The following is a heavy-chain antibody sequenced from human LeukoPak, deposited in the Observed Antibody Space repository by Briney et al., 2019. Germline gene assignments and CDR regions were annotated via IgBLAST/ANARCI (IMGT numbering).Heavy chain of an antibody. CDR2: INHSGST. V-gene: IGHV4-34*01. D-gene: IGHD3-16*01. CDR1: GGSFSGYY. Sequence: KPSETLSLTCAVYGGSFSGYYWSWIRQPPGKGLEWIGEINHSGSTNYNPSLKSRVTISVDTSKNQFSLKLSSVTAADTAVYYCGRSAGFVHFDHWGQGTLVTVTS. J-gene: IGHJ4*02. CDR3: GRSAGFVHFDH.